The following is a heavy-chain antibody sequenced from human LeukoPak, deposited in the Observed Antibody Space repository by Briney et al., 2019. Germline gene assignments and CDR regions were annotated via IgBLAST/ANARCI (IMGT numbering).Heavy chain of an antibody. Sequence: GGSLRLSCAASGFTFSSYAMSWVRQAPGKGLEWVSAISGSGGSTYYADSVKRRFTISRDNSKNTLYLQMNSLRAEDTAVYYCAKDALEYSSSSRDYFDYWGQGTLVTVSS. D-gene: IGHD6-6*01. J-gene: IGHJ4*02. V-gene: IGHV3-23*01. CDR3: AKDALEYSSSSRDYFDY. CDR2: ISGSGGST. CDR1: GFTFSSYA.